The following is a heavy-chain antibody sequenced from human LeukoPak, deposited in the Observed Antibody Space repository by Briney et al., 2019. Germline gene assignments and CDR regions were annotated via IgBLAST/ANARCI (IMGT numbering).Heavy chain of an antibody. CDR3: ARGDPHAVL. D-gene: IGHD6-6*01. CDR1: GFDLSTYE. V-gene: IGHV3-48*03. CDR2: ITISGHTK. J-gene: IGHJ4*02. Sequence: SLILSCSASGFDLSTYEMNWVRQAPGKGLEWIADITISGHTKNYADSVKGRFTISRDNARTSLYLQMNSLRVEDTGVYYCARGDPHAVLWGQRTLVTVSS.